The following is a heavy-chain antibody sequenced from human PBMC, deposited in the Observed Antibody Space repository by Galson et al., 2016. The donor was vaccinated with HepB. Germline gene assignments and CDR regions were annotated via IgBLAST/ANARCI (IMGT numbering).Heavy chain of an antibody. D-gene: IGHD2-15*01. CDR1: GYSFTSDG. CDR3: AREGVCSGGSCCSGFDY. CDR2: ISPYNGNS. V-gene: IGHV1-18*04. J-gene: IGHJ4*02. Sequence: SVKVSCKASGYSFTSDGISWVRQAPGQGLEWMGWISPYNGNSSCAQKFQGRVTMTTDTSTSTAYMELRSLRSDDTAVYYGAREGVCSGGSCCSGFDYWGQGTLVTVSS.